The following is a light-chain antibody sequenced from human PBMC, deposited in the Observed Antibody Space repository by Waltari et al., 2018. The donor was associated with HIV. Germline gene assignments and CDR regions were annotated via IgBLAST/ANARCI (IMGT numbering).Light chain of an antibody. Sequence: DIVMTQSPDSLAVSLGERATINCKSSPSVLYSSNNKNYLAGYQQKPGQPPNLLIYWASTREHGVPDRFSGSGSGKDFTLTISSLQAEDVAVYYCQQYYTNPWTFGQGTKVEIK. J-gene: IGKJ1*01. V-gene: IGKV4-1*01. CDR3: QQYYTNPWT. CDR1: PSVLYSSNNKNY. CDR2: WAS.